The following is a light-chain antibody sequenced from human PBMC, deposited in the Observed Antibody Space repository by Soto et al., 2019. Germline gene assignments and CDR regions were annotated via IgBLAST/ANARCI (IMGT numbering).Light chain of an antibody. V-gene: IGLV2-11*01. J-gene: IGLJ1*01. Sequence: QSVLTQPRSVSGSPGQSLTISCTGTSSVVGGYNYVSWYQQHPGKAPKPMIYDVNKRPSGVPVRFSGSKSDNTASLTISGLQAEDEADYYCCSYAGSSTYVFGTGTKVTVL. CDR1: SSVVGGYNY. CDR2: DVN. CDR3: CSYAGSSTYV.